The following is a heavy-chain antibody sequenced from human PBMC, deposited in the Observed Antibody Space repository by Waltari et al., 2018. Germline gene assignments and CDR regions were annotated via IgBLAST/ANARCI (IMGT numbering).Heavy chain of an antibody. CDR1: GFTFSSYE. CDR2: ISSSGSTI. Sequence: EVQLVESGGGLVQPGGSLRLSCAASGFTFSSYEMIWVRQGPGKGLGWVSYISSSGSTIYYADSVKGRFNLYRDNAKNSLYLQMNRLRAEDTAVYYCARGPTVTTGGRWFDPWGQGTLVTVSS. J-gene: IGHJ5*02. D-gene: IGHD4-17*01. V-gene: IGHV3-48*03. CDR3: ARGPTVTTGGRWFDP.